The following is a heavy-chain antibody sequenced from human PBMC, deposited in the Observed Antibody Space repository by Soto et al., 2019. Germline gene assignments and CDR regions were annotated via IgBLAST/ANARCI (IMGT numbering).Heavy chain of an antibody. V-gene: IGHV1-69*01. D-gene: IGHD3-22*01. CDR1: GGAFSGHA. CDR2: IVPFFKGV. J-gene: IGHJ6*02. Sequence: QVQLVQSGSEVKTPWSWVKVSCKASGGAFSGHAISWLRQAPGQGLEWMGQIVPFFKGVKYAQKFQGRVTITADDSTSTAYMDLSSLTSDDTAVYYCARDVPLNYYDSTYSFYALDVWGQGTTVTVSS. CDR3: ARDVPLNYYDSTYSFYALDV.